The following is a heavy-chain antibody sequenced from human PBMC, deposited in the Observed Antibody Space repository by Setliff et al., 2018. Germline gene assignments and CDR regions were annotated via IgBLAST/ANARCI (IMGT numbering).Heavy chain of an antibody. CDR1: GGSFSDYW. Sequence: SETLSLTCAVYGGSFSDYWWSWIRQLPGKGLEWIAEIHHSGSTNFHPSLKSRVAISVDTSKNQFSLKLSSVTAADTAVYYCARDPLTTNRRRAFDIWGQGTMVTVSS. V-gene: IGHV4-34*01. CDR2: IHHSGST. CDR3: ARDPLTTNRRRAFDI. J-gene: IGHJ3*02. D-gene: IGHD4-17*01.